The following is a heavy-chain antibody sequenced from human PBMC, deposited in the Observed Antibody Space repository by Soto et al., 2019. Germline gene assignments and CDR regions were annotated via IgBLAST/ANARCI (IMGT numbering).Heavy chain of an antibody. Sequence: PGESLKISCKGSGYSFTSYWISWVRQIPGKGLEWMGRIDPSDSYTNYSPSFQGHVTISADKSISTAYLQWSSLKASDTAMYYCARLEAMATINYGMDVWGQGTTVTVSS. J-gene: IGHJ6*02. CDR3: ARLEAMATINYGMDV. V-gene: IGHV5-10-1*01. CDR2: IDPSDSYT. D-gene: IGHD5-12*01. CDR1: GYSFTSYW.